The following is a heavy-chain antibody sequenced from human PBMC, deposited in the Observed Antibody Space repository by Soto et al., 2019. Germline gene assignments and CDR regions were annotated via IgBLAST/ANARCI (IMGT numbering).Heavy chain of an antibody. J-gene: IGHJ4*02. D-gene: IGHD2-15*01. V-gene: IGHV1-24*01. CDR3: ATESSAQRPRYCSGGSCYFFPPGFDY. CDR2: FDPEDGET. CDR1: GYTLTELS. Sequence: GASVKVSCKVSGYTLTELSMHWVRQAPGKGLEWMGGFDPEDGETIYAQKFQGRVTMTEDTSTDTAYMELSSLRSEDAAVYYCATESSAQRPRYCSGGSCYFFPPGFDYWGQGTLVTVSS.